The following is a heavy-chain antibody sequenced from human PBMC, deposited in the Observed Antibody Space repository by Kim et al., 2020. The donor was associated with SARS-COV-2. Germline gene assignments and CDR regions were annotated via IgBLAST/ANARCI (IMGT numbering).Heavy chain of an antibody. J-gene: IGHJ4*02. CDR3: ASFADYGDYVGYFDY. D-gene: IGHD4-17*01. V-gene: IGHV1-18*04. Sequence: ASVKVSCKASGYTFTSYGISWVRQAPGQGLEWMGWISAYNGNTNYAQKLQGRVTMTTDTSTSTAYMELRSLRSDDTAVYYCASFADYGDYVGYFDYWGQGTLVTVSS. CDR1: GYTFTSYG. CDR2: ISAYNGNT.